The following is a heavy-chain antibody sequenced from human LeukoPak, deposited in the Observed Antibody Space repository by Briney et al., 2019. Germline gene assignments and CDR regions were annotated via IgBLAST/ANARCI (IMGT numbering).Heavy chain of an antibody. CDR1: LCTFRRYW. V-gene: IGHV3-74*01. D-gene: IGHD6-19*01. CDR2: INSDGSST. J-gene: IGHJ4*02. Sequence: GWALTLSFPASLCTFRRYWMHWVRPAPSKGVVWVSRINSDGSSTNYADSVKGRFTISRDNSKNTLYLQMNSLRAEDTAVYYCSKDKDGGLAVAGDYWGQGTMVTVSS. CDR3: SKDKDGGLAVAGDY.